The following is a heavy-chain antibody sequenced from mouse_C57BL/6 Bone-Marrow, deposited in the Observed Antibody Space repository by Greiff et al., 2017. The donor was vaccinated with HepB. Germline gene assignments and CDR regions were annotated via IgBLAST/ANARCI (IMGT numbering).Heavy chain of an antibody. V-gene: IGHV3-8*01. D-gene: IGHD1-1*01. J-gene: IGHJ1*03. CDR2: ISYSGST. CDR3: ASSLSGSSFYWYFDV. Sequence: EVKLVESGPGLAKPSQTLSLTCSVTGYSITSDYWNWIRKFPGNKLEYMGYISYSGSTYYNPSLKSRISITRDTSKNQYYLQLNSVTTEDTATYYCASSLSGSSFYWYFDVWGTGTTVTVSS. CDR1: GYSITSDY.